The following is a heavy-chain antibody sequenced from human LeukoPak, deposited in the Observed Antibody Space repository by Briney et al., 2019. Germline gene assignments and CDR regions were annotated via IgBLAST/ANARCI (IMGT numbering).Heavy chain of an antibody. J-gene: IGHJ4*02. CDR1: GASISSGVYY. CDR2: IYYSGST. Sequence: SETLSLTCTVSGASISSGVYYWSWIRQPPGKGLEWIGYIYYSGSTNYNPSLKSRVTISVDTSKNQFSLKLSSVTAADTAVYYCARVREGIVGAYYFDYWGQGTLVTVSS. CDR3: ARVREGIVGAYYFDY. V-gene: IGHV4-61*08. D-gene: IGHD1-26*01.